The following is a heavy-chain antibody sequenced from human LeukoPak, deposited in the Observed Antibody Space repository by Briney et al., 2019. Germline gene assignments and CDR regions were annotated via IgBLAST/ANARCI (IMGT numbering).Heavy chain of an antibody. CDR2: IKTDGSEK. CDR3: AKNGGAFDI. CDR1: GLTFSNSW. J-gene: IGHJ3*02. Sequence: PGGSLRLSCAASGLTFSNSWMTWVRQAPGKGLEWVANIKTDGSEKNYVDSVKGRFTISRDNAKKSLYLQMISLRAEDTAVYYCAKNGGAFDIWGLGTMVTVSS. V-gene: IGHV3-7*01. D-gene: IGHD2-8*01.